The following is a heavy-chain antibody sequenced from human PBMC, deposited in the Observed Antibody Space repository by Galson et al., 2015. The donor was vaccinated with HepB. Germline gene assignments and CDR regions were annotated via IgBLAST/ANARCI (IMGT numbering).Heavy chain of an antibody. V-gene: IGHV1-69*05. CDR2: IIPIFGTA. CDR3: ASPYYYDSSGYRLYYFDY. J-gene: IGHJ4*02. Sequence: SVKVSCKASGGTFSSYAISWVRQAPGQGLEWMGGIIPIFGTANYAQKFQGRVTITTDKSTSTAYMELSSLRSEDTAVYYCASPYYYDSSGYRLYYFDYWGQGTQVTVSS. D-gene: IGHD3-22*01. CDR1: GGTFSSYA.